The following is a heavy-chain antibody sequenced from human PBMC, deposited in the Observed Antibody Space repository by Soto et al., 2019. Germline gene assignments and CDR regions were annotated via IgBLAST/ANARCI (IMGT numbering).Heavy chain of an antibody. J-gene: IGHJ3*01. CDR3: ARTSSSSDAFDV. CDR1: GSIXSGGYY. D-gene: IGHD6-6*01. Sequence: GSIXSGGYYWSWXXQHPGKGLEWIGYIYHSGSTHYIPSLKSRVTISVDTSKNHFSLKLSSVTAADTAVYYCARTSSSSDAFDVWGQGTMVTVSS. CDR2: IYHSGST. V-gene: IGHV4-31*02.